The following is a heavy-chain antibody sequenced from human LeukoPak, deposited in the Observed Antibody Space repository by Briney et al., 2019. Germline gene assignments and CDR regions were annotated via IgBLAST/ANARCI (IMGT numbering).Heavy chain of an antibody. CDR3: AWGFQRQYCSGGSCYLGGFDP. CDR2: FYPEDGET. J-gene: IGHJ5*02. CDR1: GYTLTELS. D-gene: IGHD2-15*01. Sequence: ASVRVSCKVSGYTLTELSMHWVRQAPGKGLQWMGGFYPEDGETIYAQKFQGRVTMTEDTSTDTAYIELSSLRSDDTAVYYCAWGFQRQYCSGGSCYLGGFDPWGQGTLVTVSS. V-gene: IGHV1-24*01.